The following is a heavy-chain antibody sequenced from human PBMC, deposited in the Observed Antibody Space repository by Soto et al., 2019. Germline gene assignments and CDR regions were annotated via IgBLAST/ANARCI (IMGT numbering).Heavy chain of an antibody. CDR1: GFTFSDCW. CDR3: AREGDGEFSHRHYFYHIDV. CDR2: INIRGTAT. V-gene: IGHV3-74*03. Sequence: EVQLVESGGGLVQPGGSLRLSCAASGFTFSDCWMQWVRQAPGQGLVWVARINIRGTATTYADSVKGRFTISRDDAKDTPYLQMNGLRAEDTGVYYCAREGDGEFSHRHYFYHIDVWGKGTTVSVSS. D-gene: IGHD3-10*01. J-gene: IGHJ6*03.